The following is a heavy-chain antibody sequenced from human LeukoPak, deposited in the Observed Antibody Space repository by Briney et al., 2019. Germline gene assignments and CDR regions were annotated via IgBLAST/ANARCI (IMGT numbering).Heavy chain of an antibody. CDR3: AKDAQRGFDYSNSLQN. D-gene: IGHD4-11*01. V-gene: IGHV3-33*06. J-gene: IGHJ1*01. Sequence: PGGSLRLSCAASGFTFSHYGMHWVRQTPGAGLEWVAVIWSDGSDKYYAKSVKGRFTISRDNSKNSLFLQMNSLRAEDPAVYHCAKDAQRGFDYSNSLQNWGQGILVTVSS. CDR2: IWSDGSDK. CDR1: GFTFSHYG.